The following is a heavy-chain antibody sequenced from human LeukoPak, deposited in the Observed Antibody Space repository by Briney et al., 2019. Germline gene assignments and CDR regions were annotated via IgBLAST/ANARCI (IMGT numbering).Heavy chain of an antibody. D-gene: IGHD7-27*01. CDR3: AKGVGLDRTWGDY. CDR2: ISGSGGST. Sequence: GGSLRLSCAASGFTFSSYAMSWVRQAPGKGLEWVSAISGSGGSTYYADSVKGQFTISRDNSKNTLYLQMNSLRAEDTAVYYCAKGVGLDRTWGDYWGQGTLVTVSS. V-gene: IGHV3-23*01. J-gene: IGHJ4*02. CDR1: GFTFSSYA.